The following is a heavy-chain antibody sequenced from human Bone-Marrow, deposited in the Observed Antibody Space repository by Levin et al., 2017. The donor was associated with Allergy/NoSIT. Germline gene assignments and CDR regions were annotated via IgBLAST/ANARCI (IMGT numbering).Heavy chain of an antibody. CDR3: ARDTGTTTMFGGVDV. CDR1: GFNFGSYS. Sequence: AGGSLRLSCEASGFNFGSYSMGWFRQAPGKGLEWVSSLGIDTRYIHYRDSVRGRFTVSRDNAKNSLYLQMNSLRVEDTAVYYCARDTGTTTMFGGVDVWGKETSVTVSS. V-gene: IGHV3-21*06. D-gene: IGHD3-16*01. CDR2: LGIDTRYI. J-gene: IGHJ6*04.